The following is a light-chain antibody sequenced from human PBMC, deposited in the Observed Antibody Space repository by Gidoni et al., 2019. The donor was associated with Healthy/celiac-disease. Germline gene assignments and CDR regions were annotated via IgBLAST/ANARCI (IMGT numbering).Light chain of an antibody. CDR1: QSVLYSSNNKNY. V-gene: IGKV4-1*01. CDR3: QQYYSTPAYT. J-gene: IGKJ2*01. Sequence: DIVMTQSPDSLAVSLSERATINCKSSQSVLYSSNNKNYLAWYQQKPGQPPKLLIYWASTRESGVPDRFSGSGSGTDFTLTISSLQAEDVAVYYCQQYYSTPAYTFXQXTKLEIK. CDR2: WAS.